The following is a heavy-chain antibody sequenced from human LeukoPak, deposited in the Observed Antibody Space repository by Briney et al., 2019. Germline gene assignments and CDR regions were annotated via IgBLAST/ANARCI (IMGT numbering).Heavy chain of an antibody. CDR2: IYTSGST. J-gene: IGHJ4*02. V-gene: IGHV4-61*02. CDR1: GGSISSGSYY. Sequence: KTSQTLSLTCTVSGGSISSGSYYWSWIRQPAGKGLEWIGRIYTSGSTNYNPSLKSRVTISVDKSKNQFSLNLNSVTAADTAVYYCAREGDPTGSYYNYWGQGILVTVSS. D-gene: IGHD3-10*01. CDR3: AREGDPTGSYYNY.